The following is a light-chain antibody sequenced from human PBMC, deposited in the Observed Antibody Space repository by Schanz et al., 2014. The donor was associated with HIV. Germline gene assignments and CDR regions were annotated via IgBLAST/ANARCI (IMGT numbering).Light chain of an antibody. J-gene: IGKJ5*01. CDR3: QQYGNLPIT. V-gene: IGKV1-33*01. CDR2: DAS. CDR1: QDIQKY. Sequence: DIQMTQSPSSLSASVGDRVTITCQASQDIQKYLNWYQQKPGEAPKLLIYDASNLQTGVPSRFSGSASGTDFSFTITSLQPEELASYSCQQYGNLPITFGQGTRLEI.